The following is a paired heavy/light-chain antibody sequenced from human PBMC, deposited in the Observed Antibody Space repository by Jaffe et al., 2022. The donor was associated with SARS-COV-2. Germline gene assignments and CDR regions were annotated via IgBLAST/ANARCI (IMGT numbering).Light chain of an antibody. J-gene: IGLJ2*01. V-gene: IGLV1-44*01. Sequence: QSVLTQPPSASGTPGQRVTMSCSGGSSNIGANTVNWYQHLTGTAPKLLIYTNNQRPSGVPDRFSGSKSGTSASLAISGLQSEDEADYYCAAWDDSLNSVVFGGGTKLTVL. CDR1: SSNIGANT. CDR2: TNN. CDR3: AAWDDSLNSVV.
Heavy chain of an antibody. J-gene: IGHJ6*02. CDR1: GYTFTNYW. D-gene: IGHD5-12*01. CDR3: ARILVATVMDV. Sequence: EVQVEQSGAEVKKPGESLKISCKGSGYTFTNYWIGWVRQVPGRGLEYMGIINPGDSDTRYSPSFQGQVTISVDKSISTAYLQWSSLKASDTAMYYCARILVATVMDVWGQGTTVTVSS. CDR2: INPGDSDT. V-gene: IGHV5-51*01.